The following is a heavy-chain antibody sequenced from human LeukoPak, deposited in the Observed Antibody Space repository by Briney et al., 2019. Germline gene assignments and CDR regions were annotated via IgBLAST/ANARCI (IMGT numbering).Heavy chain of an antibody. CDR2: ISYSGST. Sequence: SETLSLTCAVYGGSFSGYSWTWIRQPPGKGLECIGYISYSGSTNYNPSLKSRVTMSVDTSKNQFSLNLSSVTAADTAVYYCARVRGYGGNTVRAFDYWGQGTLVTVSS. CDR3: ARVRGYGGNTVRAFDY. V-gene: IGHV4-59*01. J-gene: IGHJ4*02. D-gene: IGHD4-23*01. CDR1: GGSFSGYS.